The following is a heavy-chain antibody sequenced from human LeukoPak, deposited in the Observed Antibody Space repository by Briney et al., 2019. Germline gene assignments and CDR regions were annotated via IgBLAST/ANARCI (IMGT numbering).Heavy chain of an antibody. CDR3: ARGPLYYSDSRGNPGDH. D-gene: IGHD3-22*01. V-gene: IGHV3-30*04. Sequence: GGSLRLSCAASGFTFSTYAMHWVRQAPGKGLEWVAVISYDGSNKYYADSVKGRFTISRDNSKNTLYLQMSSLRAEDTAVYYCARGPLYYSDSRGNPGDHWGQGTLVTVSS. CDR2: ISYDGSNK. J-gene: IGHJ4*02. CDR1: GFTFSTYA.